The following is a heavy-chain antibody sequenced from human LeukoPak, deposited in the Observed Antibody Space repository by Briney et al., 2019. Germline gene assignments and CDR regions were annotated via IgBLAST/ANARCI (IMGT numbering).Heavy chain of an antibody. J-gene: IGHJ1*01. Sequence: AGGSLRLSCAASGFTFSSYWMTWVRQAPGKGLEWVANIRRDGRGTYYVDSVKGRFIASRDNAKNSLYLQMNSLRTDDTAVYYCTTNRVAAAGDDWGQGTLVTVSS. V-gene: IGHV3-7*01. CDR2: IRRDGRGT. CDR1: GFTFSSYW. D-gene: IGHD6-13*01. CDR3: TTNRVAAAGDD.